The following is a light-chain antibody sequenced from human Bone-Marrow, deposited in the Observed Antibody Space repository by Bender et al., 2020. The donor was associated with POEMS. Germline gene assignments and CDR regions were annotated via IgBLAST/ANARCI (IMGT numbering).Light chain of an antibody. Sequence: QSVLTQPPSASGTPGQRVTISCSGGSSNIGAHAVNWYQHLPGTAPKLLIYSSHRRPSEVPDRFSGSRSGTSASLAINGLQSEDEADYYCAVWDDSLNGWVFGRGTNLTVL. V-gene: IGLV1-44*01. CDR2: SSH. J-gene: IGLJ3*02. CDR1: SSNIGAHA. CDR3: AVWDDSLNGWV.